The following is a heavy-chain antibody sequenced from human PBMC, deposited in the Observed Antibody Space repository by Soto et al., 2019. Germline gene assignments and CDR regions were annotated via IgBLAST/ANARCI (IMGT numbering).Heavy chain of an antibody. J-gene: IGHJ2*01. CDR3: ARGVLESGYIIAAAAYWYFDL. V-gene: IGHV4-30-4*01. Sequence: QVQLQESGPGLVKPSQTLSLTCTVSGGSISSGDYYWSWIRQPPGKGLEWIGYIHYSGRTYYNPALKSRVTIPVDTSKNQFSLKLSSVTAADTAVYYCARGVLESGYIIAAAAYWYFDLWGRGTLVTVSS. D-gene: IGHD6-13*01. CDR2: IHYSGRT. CDR1: GGSISSGDYY.